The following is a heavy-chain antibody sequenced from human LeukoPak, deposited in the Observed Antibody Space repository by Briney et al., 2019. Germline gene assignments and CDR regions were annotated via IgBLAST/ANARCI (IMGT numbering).Heavy chain of an antibody. CDR3: AKDYYDSSGYYANAPSDY. CDR2: ISSSSSYI. V-gene: IGHV3-21*01. CDR1: GFTFSSCS. Sequence: GGSLRLSCAASGFTFSSCSMNWVRQAPGRGLEWVSSISSSSSYIYYADSVKGRFTISRDNAKNSLYLQMNSLRAEDTAVYYCAKDYYDSSGYYANAPSDYWGQGTLVTVSS. J-gene: IGHJ4*02. D-gene: IGHD3-22*01.